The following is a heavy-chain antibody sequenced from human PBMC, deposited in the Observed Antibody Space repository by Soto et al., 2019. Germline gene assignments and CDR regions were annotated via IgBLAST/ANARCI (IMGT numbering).Heavy chain of an antibody. D-gene: IGHD3-10*01. V-gene: IGHV3-23*01. CDR3: AKFIIRFGDGIPWLGAFDI. J-gene: IGHJ3*02. CDR1: GFTFSSYA. CDR2: ISGSGGST. Sequence: GGSLRLSCAASGFTFSSYAMSWVRQAPGKGLEWVSAISGSGGSTYYADSVKGRFTISRDNSKNTLYLQMNSLRAEDTAVYYCAKFIIRFGDGIPWLGAFDIWGQGTMVTVSS.